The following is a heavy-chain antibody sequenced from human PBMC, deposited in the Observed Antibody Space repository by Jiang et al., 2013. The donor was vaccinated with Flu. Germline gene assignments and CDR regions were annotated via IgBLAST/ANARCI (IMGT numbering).Heavy chain of an antibody. D-gene: IGHD3-10*01. Sequence: QLVESGGGLVQPGGSLRLSCAASGFTFSSYEMNWVRQAPGKGLEWVSYISSSGSTIYYADSVKGRFTISRDNAKNSLYLQMNSLRAEDTAVYYCARDYPAQKFRGVIFSGGAFDIWGQGTMVTVSS. V-gene: IGHV3-48*03. CDR2: ISSSGSTI. J-gene: IGHJ3*02. CDR1: GFTFSSYE. CDR3: ARDYPAQKFRGVIFSGGAFDI.